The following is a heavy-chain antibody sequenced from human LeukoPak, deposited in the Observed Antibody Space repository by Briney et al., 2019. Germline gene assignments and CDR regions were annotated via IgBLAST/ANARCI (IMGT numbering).Heavy chain of an antibody. CDR1: GYTFTSYD. V-gene: IGHV1-8*01. CDR3: ATLHYYYYYMDV. CDR2: MNGNSGNT. J-gene: IGHJ6*03. Sequence: ASVRVSCKASGYTFTSYDMNWVRQAPGQGLEWMGWMNGNSGNTGYAQKFQGRVTMTSNTSISTAYMELSSLRSEDTAVYYCATLHYYYYYMDVWGKGTTVTVSS.